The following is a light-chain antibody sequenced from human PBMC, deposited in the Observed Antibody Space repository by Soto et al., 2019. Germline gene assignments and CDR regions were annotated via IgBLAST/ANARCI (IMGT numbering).Light chain of an antibody. CDR1: SSDVGGYNY. Sequence: QSALTQPASVSGSPGQSITISCTGTSSDVGGYNYVSWYQQHPGKAPKLMIYDVSNRPSGVSNRFSGSRSGNTASLTISGLQAEDGAEYYCSSYASSSTLVFGTGTKLTVL. CDR2: DVS. CDR3: SSYASSSTLV. J-gene: IGLJ1*01. V-gene: IGLV2-14*01.